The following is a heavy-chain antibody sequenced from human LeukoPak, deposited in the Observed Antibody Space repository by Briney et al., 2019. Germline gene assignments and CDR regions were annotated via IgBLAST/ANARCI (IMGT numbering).Heavy chain of an antibody. Sequence: ASVKVSFKASGYTFTGYYMHWVRQAPGQGLEWMGWINPNSGGTNYAQKFQGRVTMTRDTSISTAYMELSRLRSDDTAVYYCARGIVVVPADYYYYGMDVWGQGTTVTVSS. D-gene: IGHD2-2*01. CDR3: ARGIVVVPADYYYYGMDV. CDR2: INPNSGGT. J-gene: IGHJ6*02. V-gene: IGHV1-2*02. CDR1: GYTFTGYY.